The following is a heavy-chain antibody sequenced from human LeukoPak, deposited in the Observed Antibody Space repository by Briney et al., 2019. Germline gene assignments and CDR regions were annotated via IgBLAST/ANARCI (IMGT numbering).Heavy chain of an antibody. V-gene: IGHV4-39*07. Sequence: SETLSLTCTVSGGSIRSSSYYWGWIRQPPGKGLEWIGSIYYSGSTYYNPSLKSRVTISVDTSKNQFSLKLSSVTAADTAVYYCAREDSIAAAGPGLRPWGQGTLVTVSS. D-gene: IGHD6-13*01. J-gene: IGHJ5*02. CDR1: GGSIRSSSYY. CDR2: IYYSGST. CDR3: AREDSIAAAGPGLRP.